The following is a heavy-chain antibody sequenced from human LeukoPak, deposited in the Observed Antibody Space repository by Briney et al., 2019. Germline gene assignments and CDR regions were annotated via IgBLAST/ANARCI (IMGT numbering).Heavy chain of an antibody. CDR3: ARDLLYSSPGFDY. D-gene: IGHD6-13*01. J-gene: IGHJ4*02. Sequence: SETLSLTCTVSGGSISSGDFCWSWIRQPPGKGLEWFGYIYYSGSTYYNPSLKSRVTISVDTSKNQFSLKLSSVTAADTAVYYCARDLLYSSPGFDYWGQGTLVTVSS. CDR1: GGSISSGDFC. V-gene: IGHV4-30-4*08. CDR2: IYYSGST.